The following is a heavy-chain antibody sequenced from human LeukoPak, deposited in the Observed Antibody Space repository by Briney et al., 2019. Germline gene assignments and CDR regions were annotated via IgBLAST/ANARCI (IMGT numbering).Heavy chain of an antibody. V-gene: IGHV3-30*04. CDR2: ISYDGNYK. Sequence: GGSLRLSCAVSGFSFSAYAMHWVRQAPGKGLEWVAVISYDGNYKYYADSVKGRCTISRDNSKNTLYLQMNSLRAEDTAVYYCAREGRYYGSGSYYRGDFDYWGQGTLVTVSS. CDR3: AREGRYYGSGSYYRGDFDY. CDR1: GFSFSAYA. D-gene: IGHD3-10*01. J-gene: IGHJ4*02.